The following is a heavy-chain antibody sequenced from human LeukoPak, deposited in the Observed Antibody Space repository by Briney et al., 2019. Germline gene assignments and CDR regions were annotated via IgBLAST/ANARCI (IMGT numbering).Heavy chain of an antibody. V-gene: IGHV3-30-3*01. CDR2: ISYDGSNK. CDR1: GFTFSKHA. Sequence: GGSLRLSCAASGFTFSKHAMHWVRQAPGKGLEWEAVISYDGSNKYYADSVKGRFTISRDNSRNTLYLQMSSLRAEDTAVYYCAREESSQCYFDYWGQGTLVTVS. CDR3: AREESSQCYFDY. D-gene: IGHD2-2*01. J-gene: IGHJ4*02.